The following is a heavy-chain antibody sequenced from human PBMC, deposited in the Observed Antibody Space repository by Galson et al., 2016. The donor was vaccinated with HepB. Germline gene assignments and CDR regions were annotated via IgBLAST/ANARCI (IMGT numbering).Heavy chain of an antibody. Sequence: SLRLSCAASRFTFSSYSMNWVRQAPGKGLEWISSITSRSSYRYYADSVKGRFTISRDNTKNSLYLQMNSLRAEDTAVYYCARDPGRYCSGGFCYSNPDYNGMDVWGQGTTVIVSS. CDR2: ITSRSSYR. J-gene: IGHJ6*02. D-gene: IGHD2-15*01. V-gene: IGHV3-21*01. CDR3: ARDPGRYCSGGFCYSNPDYNGMDV. CDR1: RFTFSSYS.